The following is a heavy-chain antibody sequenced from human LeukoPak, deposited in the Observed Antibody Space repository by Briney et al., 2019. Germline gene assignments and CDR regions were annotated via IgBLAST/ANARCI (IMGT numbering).Heavy chain of an antibody. V-gene: IGHV3-33*08. D-gene: IGHD5-18*01. CDR3: ARDAGYSYGSNWFDP. J-gene: IGHJ5*02. CDR2: IWYDGSNK. CDR1: GFTFSSYG. Sequence: GGSLRLSCAASGFTFSSYGMHWVRQAPGKGLEWVAVIWYDGSNKYYADSVKGRFTTSRDNSKNTLYLQMNSLRAEDTAVYYCARDAGYSYGSNWFDPWGQGTLVTVSS.